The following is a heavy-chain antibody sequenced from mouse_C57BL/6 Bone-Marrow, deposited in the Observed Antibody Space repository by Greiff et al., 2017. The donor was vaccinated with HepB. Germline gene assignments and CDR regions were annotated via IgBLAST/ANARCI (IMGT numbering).Heavy chain of an antibody. V-gene: IGHV1-81*01. CDR3: ASPNLRWLKDFDV. D-gene: IGHD2-1*01. Sequence: QVQLKQSGAELARPGASVKLSCKASGYTFTSYGISWVKQRTGQGLEWIGEIYPRSGNTYYNEKFKGKATLTADKSSSTAYMELRSLTSEDSAVYFCASPNLRWLKDFDVWGTGTTVTVSS. CDR2: IYPRSGNT. CDR1: GYTFTSYG. J-gene: IGHJ1*03.